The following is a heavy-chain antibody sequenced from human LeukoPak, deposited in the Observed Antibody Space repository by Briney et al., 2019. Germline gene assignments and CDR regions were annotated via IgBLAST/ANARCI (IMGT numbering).Heavy chain of an antibody. V-gene: IGHV4-39*07. D-gene: IGHD1-26*01. J-gene: IGHJ3*02. CDR3: ARDPKWDAFDI. Sequence: PSETLSLTCTVSGGSISSSSYYWGWIRQPPGKGLEWIGSIYYSGSTNYNPSLKSRVTISVDTSKNQFSLKLSSVTAADTAVYYCARDPKWDAFDIWGQGTMVTVSS. CDR2: IYYSGST. CDR1: GGSISSSSYY.